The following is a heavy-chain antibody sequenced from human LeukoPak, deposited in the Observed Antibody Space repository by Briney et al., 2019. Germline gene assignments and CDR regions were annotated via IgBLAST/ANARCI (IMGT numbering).Heavy chain of an antibody. CDR3: XXXXXXXTSXYXNYYYYMDV. CDR1: GFTFSSYS. J-gene: IGHJ6*03. CDR2: ISSSSSYI. D-gene: IGHD2-2*01. Sequence: GGSLRLSCAASGFTFSSYSMNWVRQAPGKGLEWVSSISSSSSYIYYADSGKGRFTISRDNAKNSLYLQMNSLRAEDTAMYDXXXXXXXXTSXYXNYYYYMDVXGKGTTVTVSS. V-gene: IGHV3-21*01.